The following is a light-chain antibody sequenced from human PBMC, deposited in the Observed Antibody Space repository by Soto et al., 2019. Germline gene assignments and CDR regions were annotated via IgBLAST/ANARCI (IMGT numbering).Light chain of an antibody. CDR1: SGHSSYA. Sequence: QLVLTQSPSASASLGASVKLTCTLSSGHSSYAIAWHQQQPEKGPRYLMNVNSDGTHNKGDGIPDRFSGSSSGAERYLTISSLQSDDEADYYCQTWGTGTVVFGGGTKLTVL. CDR3: QTWGTGTVV. CDR2: VNSDGTH. J-gene: IGLJ2*01. V-gene: IGLV4-69*01.